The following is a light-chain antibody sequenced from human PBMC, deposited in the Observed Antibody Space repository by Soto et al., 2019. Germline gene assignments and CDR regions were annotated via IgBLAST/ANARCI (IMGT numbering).Light chain of an antibody. V-gene: IGKV1-39*01. CDR3: QQTSTAPFT. CDR2: ESS. J-gene: IGKJ3*01. CDR1: QNINIY. Sequence: DIELTQSPSSLSASVGDRVTIACRSSQNINIYLNWYQQKPGNAPKLLIFESSILQSGVPSRFSGSGSRRDFTLTISSLQREDFATYFCQQTSTAPFTFGPGTKVDIK.